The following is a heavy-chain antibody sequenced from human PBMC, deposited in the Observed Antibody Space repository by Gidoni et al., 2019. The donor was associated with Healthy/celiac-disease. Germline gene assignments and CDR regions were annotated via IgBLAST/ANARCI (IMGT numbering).Heavy chain of an antibody. V-gene: IGHV3-21*01. CDR2: ISSSSSYI. CDR3: ARARVRATRDAFDI. Sequence: EVQLVESGGGLVKPGGSLRLSCAASGLTFSSYSMNWVRQAPGKGLEWVSSISSSSSYIYYADSVKGRFTISRDNAKNSLYLQMNSLRAEDTAVYYCARARVRATRDAFDIWGQGTMVTVSS. CDR1: GLTFSSYS. J-gene: IGHJ3*02. D-gene: IGHD2-15*01.